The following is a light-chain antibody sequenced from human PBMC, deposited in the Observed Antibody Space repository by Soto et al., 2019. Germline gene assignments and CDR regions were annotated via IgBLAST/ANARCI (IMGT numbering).Light chain of an antibody. CDR3: SSFTDRTTVL. J-gene: IGLJ2*01. CDR1: SSDVGAYNY. V-gene: IGLV2-14*01. Sequence: QSVLTQPASVSGSPGQSITISCTGTSSDVGAYNYVSWYQQHPGKAPKLIIYNVSNRPSGVSNRFSGSKSANTASLTIFGLQDEDEADYYCSSFTDRTTVLFGGGTKLTVL. CDR2: NVS.